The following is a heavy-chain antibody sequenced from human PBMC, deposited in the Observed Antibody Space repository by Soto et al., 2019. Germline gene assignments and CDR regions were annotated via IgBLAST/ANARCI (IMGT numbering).Heavy chain of an antibody. CDR1: GGSISSYY. J-gene: IGHJ1*01. CDR3: ARVGEYCGGACNQYFQH. D-gene: IGHD2-21*02. Sequence: PSETLSLTCTVSGGSISSYYWSWIRQPPGKGLEWIGYIYYSGSTNYNPSLKSRVTISVDTSKNQFSLKLSSVTAADTALYYCARVGEYCGGACNQYFQHWGEGTLVTVSS. V-gene: IGHV4-59*01. CDR2: IYYSGST.